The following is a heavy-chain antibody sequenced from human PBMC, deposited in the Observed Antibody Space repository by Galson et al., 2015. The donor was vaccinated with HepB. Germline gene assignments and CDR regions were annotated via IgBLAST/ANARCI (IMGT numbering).Heavy chain of an antibody. CDR2: ISGGGVTT. V-gene: IGHV3-23*01. Sequence: SLRLSCAASGFAFSYYAMTWVRQAPGEGLEWVSGISGGGVTTHYADSVKGRFTISRDNSKNTLYLQMNSLGAEDTAVYYCAREGPQTGTAAFDHWGQGTLVTVSS. CDR1: GFAFSYYA. D-gene: IGHD1-1*01. CDR3: AREGPQTGTAAFDH. J-gene: IGHJ4*02.